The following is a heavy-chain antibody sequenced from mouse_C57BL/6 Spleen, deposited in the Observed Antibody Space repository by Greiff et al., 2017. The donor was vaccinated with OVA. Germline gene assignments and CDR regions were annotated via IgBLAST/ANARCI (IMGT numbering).Heavy chain of an antibody. D-gene: IGHD1-1*01. CDR3: ARGSFSTLYGSSYDWYFDV. J-gene: IGHJ1*03. Sequence: VQLQQSGPELVKPGASVKIPCKASGYTFTDYNMDWVKQSHGKSLEWIGDINPNNGGTIYNQKFKGKATLTVDKSSSTAYMELRSLTSEDTAVYDCARGSFSTLYGSSYDWYFDVWGTGTTVTVSS. CDR1: GYTFTDYN. CDR2: INPNNGGT. V-gene: IGHV1-18*01.